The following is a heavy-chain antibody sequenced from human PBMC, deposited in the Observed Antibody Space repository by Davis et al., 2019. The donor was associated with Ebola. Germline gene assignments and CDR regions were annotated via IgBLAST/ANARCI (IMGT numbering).Heavy chain of an antibody. Sequence: GGSLRLSCAASGFTFSSYAMSWVRQAPGKGLESVSTISGSGGSTYYADSVKGRFTISRDNSKKTLYLQMNSLRAEDTAVYYCAKSGLSFGVVKYHYGMDVWGKGTTVTVSS. D-gene: IGHD3-3*01. CDR1: GFTFSSYA. CDR2: ISGSGGST. CDR3: AKSGLSFGVVKYHYGMDV. J-gene: IGHJ6*04. V-gene: IGHV3-23*01.